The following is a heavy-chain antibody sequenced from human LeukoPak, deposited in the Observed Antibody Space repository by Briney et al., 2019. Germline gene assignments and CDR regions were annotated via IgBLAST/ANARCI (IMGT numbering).Heavy chain of an antibody. CDR2: IYPGDSDT. V-gene: IGHV5-51*01. D-gene: IGHD1-26*01. Sequence: GESLQISCKGSGYSFTSYWIGWVRQLPGKGLEWMGIIYPGDSDTGYSPSFQGQVTISADKSISTAYLQWSSLKASDTAMYYCAREELPNSYYFDYWGQGTLVTVSS. CDR3: AREELPNSYYFDY. CDR1: GYSFTSYW. J-gene: IGHJ4*02.